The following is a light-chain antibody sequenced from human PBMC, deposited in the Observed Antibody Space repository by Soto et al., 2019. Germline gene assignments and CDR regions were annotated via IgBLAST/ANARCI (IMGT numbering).Light chain of an antibody. V-gene: IGKV4-1*01. CDR3: QQYYSTPPT. CDR1: QSVLYSSNNKNY. Sequence: DIVMTQSPDSLAVSLGERATINCKSSQSVLYSSNNKNYLAWYQQKPGPPPKVLIYRASTRESGVPDRFSGSGSGTDFTLTISSLQAEDVAVYYCQQYYSTPPTFGQGTKVEIK. CDR2: RAS. J-gene: IGKJ1*01.